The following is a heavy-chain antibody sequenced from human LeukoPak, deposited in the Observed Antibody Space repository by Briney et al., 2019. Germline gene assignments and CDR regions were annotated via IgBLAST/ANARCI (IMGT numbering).Heavy chain of an antibody. J-gene: IGHJ4*02. CDR1: GGTFSSYA. V-gene: IGHV1-69*13. Sequence: ASVKVSCKASGGTFSSYAISWVRQAPGQGLEWMGGIIPIFGTANYAQKFQGRVTITADESTSTAYMELSSLRSEDTAAYYCARGKSDGDYVFFDYWGQGTLVTVSS. CDR2: IIPIFGTA. D-gene: IGHD4-17*01. CDR3: ARGKSDGDYVFFDY.